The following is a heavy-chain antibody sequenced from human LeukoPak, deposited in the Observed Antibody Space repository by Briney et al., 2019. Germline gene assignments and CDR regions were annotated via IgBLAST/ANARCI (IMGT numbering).Heavy chain of an antibody. CDR3: ARGQGSPY. Sequence: SVKVPCKASGGTFSSYAISWVRQAPGQGLEWMGRIIPILGIANYAQKFQGRVTMTRNTSISTAYMELSSLRSEDTAVYYCARGQGSPYWGQGTLVTVSS. CDR1: GGTFSSYA. J-gene: IGHJ4*02. CDR2: IIPILGIA. V-gene: IGHV1-69*04.